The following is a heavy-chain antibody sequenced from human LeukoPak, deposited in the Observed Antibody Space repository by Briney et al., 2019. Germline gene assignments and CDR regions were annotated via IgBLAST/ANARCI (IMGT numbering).Heavy chain of an antibody. CDR1: GFTFSTSS. J-gene: IGHJ6*03. CDR3: AREYVSSSSLYYYYMDV. Sequence: GGSLKLSCAASGFTFSTSSLTWVRQAPGKGLEWVSYISGSSTTTYYADSVKGRFTISRDNAKNSLYLQMNSLRAEDTAVYFCAREYVSSSSLYYYYMDVWGKGTTVIVSS. D-gene: IGHD6-6*01. CDR2: ISGSSTTT. V-gene: IGHV3-48*01.